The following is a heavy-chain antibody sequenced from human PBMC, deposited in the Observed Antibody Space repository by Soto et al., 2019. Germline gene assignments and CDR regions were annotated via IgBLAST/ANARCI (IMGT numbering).Heavy chain of an antibody. Sequence: ASVKVSCKASGDTRTDFSMHWVRQAPGQRPEWMGWLSVGNGDTKYSQKFQGRVTITRDTSARTAYMELSNLRSEDTAVYYCATSEGDCGGGSCYNYFYYYVMDVWGKGTTVTVSS. CDR3: ATSEGDCGGGSCYNYFYYYVMDV. V-gene: IGHV1-3*01. D-gene: IGHD2-15*01. J-gene: IGHJ6*04. CDR1: GDTRTDFS. CDR2: LSVGNGDT.